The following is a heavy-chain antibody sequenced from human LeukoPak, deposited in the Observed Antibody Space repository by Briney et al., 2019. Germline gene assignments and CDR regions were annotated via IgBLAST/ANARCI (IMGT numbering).Heavy chain of an antibody. CDR3: ARDFSTSIAALQH. V-gene: IGHV4-34*01. Sequence: SETLSLTCAVYGGSFGGYYWSWIRQPPGKGLEWIGEINHSGSTNYNPSLKSRVTISVDTSKNQFSLKLGSVTAADTAVYYCARDFSTSIAALQHWGQGTLVTVSS. CDR1: GGSFGGYY. D-gene: IGHD6-6*01. CDR2: INHSGST. J-gene: IGHJ1*01.